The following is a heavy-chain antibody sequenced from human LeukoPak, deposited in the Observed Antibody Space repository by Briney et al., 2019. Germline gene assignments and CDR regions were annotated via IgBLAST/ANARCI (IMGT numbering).Heavy chain of an antibody. V-gene: IGHV1-18*01. CDR3: ARGGSGWCIDN. CDR1: GYTLTSYG. CDR2: ISAHSGDT. Sequence: ASVKVSCKASGYTLTSYGISWVRQAPGQGLEWMGWISAHSGDTNYAQKLQGRVTMTTDTSTSTAYMELKSLRSDDTAVYYCARGGSGWCIDNWGQGTLVTVSS. D-gene: IGHD6-19*01. J-gene: IGHJ4*02.